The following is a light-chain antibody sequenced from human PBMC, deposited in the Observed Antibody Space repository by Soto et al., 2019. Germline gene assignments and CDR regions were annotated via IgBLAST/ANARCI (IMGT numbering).Light chain of an antibody. V-gene: IGLV2-14*02. CDR1: SGFVGSFSL. CDR3: SSFTDGNNLV. Sequence: QSVLAQPASVSGSPGQSITISCTGTSGFVGSFSLVSWYQQHPGKAPKVMIYDVTKRPSGVPDRFSGSKSGNTASLTVSALQAEDEADYYCSSFTDGNNLVFGTGTKVTVL. J-gene: IGLJ1*01. CDR2: DVT.